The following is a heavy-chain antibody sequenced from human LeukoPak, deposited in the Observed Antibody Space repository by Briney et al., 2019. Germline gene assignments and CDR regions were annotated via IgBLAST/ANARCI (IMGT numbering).Heavy chain of an antibody. CDR3: AKVGYYYDSSGPVGY. CDR2: ISYDGSNK. D-gene: IGHD3-22*01. Sequence: PGGSLRLSCLASGFTFSNYGIHWVRQAPGKGLEWVAVISYDGSNKYYADSVKGRFTISRDNSKNTLYLQMNSLRAEDTAVYYCAKVGYYYDSSGPVGYWGQGTLVTVSS. J-gene: IGHJ4*02. V-gene: IGHV3-30*18. CDR1: GFTFSNYG.